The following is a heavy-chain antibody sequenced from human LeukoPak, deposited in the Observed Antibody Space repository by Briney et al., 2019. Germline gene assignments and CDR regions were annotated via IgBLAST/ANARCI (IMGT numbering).Heavy chain of an antibody. CDR1: GASISSNDYY. CDR3: ARGKDQLSIIDY. CDR2: ISYSGST. J-gene: IGHJ4*02. Sequence: SETLSLTCSVSGASISSNDYYWGWIRQPPGKGLEWIGSISYSGSTYYNPSLRSRVTISVDTSKNQFSLNVSSVTAADTAVYYCARGKDQLSIIDYWGQGTLVTVSS. V-gene: IGHV4-39*01. D-gene: IGHD2-2*01.